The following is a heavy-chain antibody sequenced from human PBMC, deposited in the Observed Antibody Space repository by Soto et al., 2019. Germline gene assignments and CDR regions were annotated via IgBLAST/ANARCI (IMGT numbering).Heavy chain of an antibody. Sequence: ASVKVSCKASGYTFTKYALHWVRQAPGQRLEWMGWINAGNGNTKYSQKFQGRVTITRDTSASTSYMQLSSLRSEDTAVYYCARGEGYCSGGTCYRWFDPWGQGTLVTVSS. J-gene: IGHJ5*02. V-gene: IGHV1-3*01. D-gene: IGHD2-15*01. CDR1: GYTFTKYA. CDR2: INAGNGNT. CDR3: ARGEGYCSGGTCYRWFDP.